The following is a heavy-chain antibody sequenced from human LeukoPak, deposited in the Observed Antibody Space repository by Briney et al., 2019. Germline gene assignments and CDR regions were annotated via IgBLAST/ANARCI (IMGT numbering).Heavy chain of an antibody. V-gene: IGHV3-33*01. D-gene: IGHD6-19*01. CDR2: IWSDGSNK. J-gene: IGHJ4*02. Sequence: GGSLRLSCAASGFTFSSYGMHWVRQAPGEGLEWVAVIWSDGSNKYYADSVKGRFAISRDNSKNTLYLQMNTLRVEDTTVYYCARAPVAASYYFDYWGQGTLVTVSS. CDR1: GFTFSSYG. CDR3: ARAPVAASYYFDY.